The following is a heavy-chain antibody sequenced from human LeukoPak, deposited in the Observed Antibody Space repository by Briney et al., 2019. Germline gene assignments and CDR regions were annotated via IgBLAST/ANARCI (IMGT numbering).Heavy chain of an antibody. Sequence: ASVKVSCEASGGTFSSYAISWVRQAPGQGLEWMGGIIPIFGTANYAQKFQGRVTITADESTSTAYMELSSLRSEDTAVYYCARVSLGSSGWPIQNRYYYYYMDVWGKGTTVTVSS. CDR2: IIPIFGTA. CDR3: ARVSLGSSGWPIQNRYYYYYMDV. CDR1: GGTFSSYA. D-gene: IGHD6-19*01. J-gene: IGHJ6*03. V-gene: IGHV1-69*13.